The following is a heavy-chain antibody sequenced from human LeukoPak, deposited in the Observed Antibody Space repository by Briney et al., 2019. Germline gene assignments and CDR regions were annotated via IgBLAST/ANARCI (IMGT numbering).Heavy chain of an antibody. D-gene: IGHD1-26*01. J-gene: IGHJ4*02. Sequence: SETLSLTCAVSGYSISSGYYWGWIRQPPGKGLEWIGSIYHSGSTYYNPSLKSRVTISVDTSKNQLSLKLSSVTAADTAVYYCARVGSGSYFDYWGQGTLVTVSS. CDR1: GYSISSGYY. CDR3: ARVGSGSYFDY. V-gene: IGHV4-38-2*01. CDR2: IYHSGST.